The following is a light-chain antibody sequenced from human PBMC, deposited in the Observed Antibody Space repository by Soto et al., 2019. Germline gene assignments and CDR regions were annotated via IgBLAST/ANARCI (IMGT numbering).Light chain of an antibody. CDR3: ETWDSNTRV. CDR1: SGHSSYI. J-gene: IGLJ3*02. V-gene: IGLV4-60*02. Sequence: QSVLTQSSSASASLGSSVKLTCTLRSGHSSYIIAWHQQQAGKAPRYLMKVEGSGSYNKGSGVPDRLSCSSSGADRYLTISNLQLEDEADYYCETWDSNTRVFGGGTKLTVL. CDR2: VEGSGSY.